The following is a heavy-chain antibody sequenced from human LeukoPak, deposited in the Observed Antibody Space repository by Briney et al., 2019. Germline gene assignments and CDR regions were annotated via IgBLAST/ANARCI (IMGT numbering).Heavy chain of an antibody. CDR1: GGSISSYY. V-gene: IGHV4-59*01. CDR3: ARVDPDSSSTLEVFDY. Sequence: SETLSLTCTVSGGSISSYYWSWIRQTPGKGLEWIGYIYYSGSTNYNTSLKSRVTVSVDTSKNQFSLKLSSVTAADTAVYYCARVDPDSSSTLEVFDYWGQGTLVTVSS. D-gene: IGHD6-6*01. CDR2: IYYSGST. J-gene: IGHJ4*02.